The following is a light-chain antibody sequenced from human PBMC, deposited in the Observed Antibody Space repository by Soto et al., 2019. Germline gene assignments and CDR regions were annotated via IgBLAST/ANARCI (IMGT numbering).Light chain of an antibody. CDR2: KAS. Sequence: DIEMTQSPATLSASLGDRVTITCQASQDISNYLNWYQQKPGKAPKLLIYKASSLESGAPSRFSGSGSGTEFTLTISSLQPDDFATYYCQQYNSMGTFGQGTKVDIK. CDR3: QQYNSMGT. J-gene: IGKJ1*01. CDR1: QDISNY. V-gene: IGKV1-5*03.